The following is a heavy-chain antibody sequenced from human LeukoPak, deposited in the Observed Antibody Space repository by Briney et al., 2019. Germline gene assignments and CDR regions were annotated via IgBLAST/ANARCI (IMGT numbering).Heavy chain of an antibody. J-gene: IGHJ4*02. CDR2: IYYSGST. CDR1: GGSISSSSYY. CDR3: ARRSLTYYYGSGLLDY. D-gene: IGHD3-10*01. V-gene: IGHV4-39*01. Sequence: SETLSLTCTVSGGSISSSSYYWGWIRQPPGNGLEWIGSIYYSGSTYYNPSLKSRVTISVDTSKNQFSLKLSSVTAADTAVYYCARRSLTYYYGSGLLDYSGQGTLVTVSS.